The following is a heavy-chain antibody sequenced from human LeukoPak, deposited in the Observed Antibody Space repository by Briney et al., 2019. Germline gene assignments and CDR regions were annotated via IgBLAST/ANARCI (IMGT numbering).Heavy chain of an antibody. J-gene: IGHJ4*02. CDR3: ARYVGGGNSGGFDF. D-gene: IGHD4-23*01. Sequence: AGGSLRLSCAASGFTFTSYVMHWVRQAPGKGLEWVALIWYDGSNKYYADSVKGRFTISRDNSKNTLNLQMNSLRDEDTAVYYCARYVGGGNSGGFDFWGQGTLVIVSS. V-gene: IGHV3-33*08. CDR2: IWYDGSNK. CDR1: GFTFTSYV.